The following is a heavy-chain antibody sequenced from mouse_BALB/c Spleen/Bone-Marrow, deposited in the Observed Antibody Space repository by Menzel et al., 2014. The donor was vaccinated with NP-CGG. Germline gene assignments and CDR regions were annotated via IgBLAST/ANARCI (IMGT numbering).Heavy chain of an antibody. CDR3: ARTYFDY. CDR1: GYTFASYW. Sequence: VQLQQSGAELVKPGASVKLSCKASGYTFASYWMHWVKQRPGQGLEWIGEINPSNGRTNYNEKFKSKATLTVDKSSSTAYMQLSSLTPEDSAVYYCARTYFDYWGQGTTLTVSS. J-gene: IGHJ2*01. V-gene: IGHV1S81*02. CDR2: INPSNGRT.